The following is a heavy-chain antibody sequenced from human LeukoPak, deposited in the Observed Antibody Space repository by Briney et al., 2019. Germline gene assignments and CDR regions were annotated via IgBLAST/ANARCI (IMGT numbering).Heavy chain of an antibody. CDR3: AGGSGYVDAFDI. CDR1: GFTFSSYA. D-gene: IGHD5-12*01. J-gene: IGHJ3*02. Sequence: GGSLRLSCAASGFTFSSYAMSWVRQAPGKGLEWVSAISGSGGSTYYADSVKGRFTISRDNAKNTLYLQMNSLRAEDTAVYYCAGGSGYVDAFDIWGQGTMVTVSS. CDR2: ISGSGGST. V-gene: IGHV3-23*01.